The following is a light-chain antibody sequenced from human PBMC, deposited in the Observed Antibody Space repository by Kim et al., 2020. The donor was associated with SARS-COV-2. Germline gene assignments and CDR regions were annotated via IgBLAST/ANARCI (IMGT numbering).Light chain of an antibody. CDR3: QQCGNSPWS. J-gene: IGKJ1*01. CDR2: GAS. Sequence: EIVLTQSPGTLSLSPGDRVTLSCRASQVVSSSYLAWYQQKPGQAPRLLIYGASRRATGVPDRFSGSGSGADFTLTISRLEPEDFAVYHCQQCGNSPWSFGQGTKVDIK. V-gene: IGKV3-20*01. CDR1: QVVSSSY.